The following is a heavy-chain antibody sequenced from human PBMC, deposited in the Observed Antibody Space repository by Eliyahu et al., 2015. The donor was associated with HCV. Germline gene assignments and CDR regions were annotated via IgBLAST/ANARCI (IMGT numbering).Heavy chain of an antibody. CDR2: ISSSSSYI. CDR3: ARVEVFLEPNENIYYYGMDV. J-gene: IGHJ6*02. Sequence: EVQLVESGGGLVKPGGSLRLSCAASGFSFSSYSXNWVRQAPGKGLEWVSSISSSSSYIYYADSVKGRFTISRDNAKNSLYLQMNSLRAEDTAVYYCARVEVFLEPNENIYYYGMDVWGQGTTVTVSS. CDR1: GFSFSSYS. D-gene: IGHD3-3*01. V-gene: IGHV3-21*01.